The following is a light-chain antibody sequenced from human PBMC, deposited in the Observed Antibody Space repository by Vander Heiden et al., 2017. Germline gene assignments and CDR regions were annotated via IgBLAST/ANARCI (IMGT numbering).Light chain of an antibody. CDR2: QNN. CDR3: QVWDSSNVV. V-gene: IGLV3-1*01. J-gene: IGLJ2*01. Sequence: SYELTQPPSMSVSPGQTASITCPGDKLGDKYACWYQQRPGQSPVLVIYQNNKRPSGIPERFSGSNSGKTATLTISGTQAMDEADYYCQVWDSSNVVFGGGTKVTVL. CDR1: KLGDKY.